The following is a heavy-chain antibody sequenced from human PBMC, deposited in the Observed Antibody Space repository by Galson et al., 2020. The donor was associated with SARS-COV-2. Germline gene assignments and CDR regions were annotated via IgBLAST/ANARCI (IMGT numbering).Heavy chain of an antibody. CDR2: IYHRGTT. D-gene: IGHD5-12*01. CDR3: ARVGTCGYRSNCPDWYFDL. J-gene: IGHJ2*01. CDR1: GSSITSGYS. Sequence: SSETLSLTCTLPGSSITSGYSWCWTRQPPGQTPACTVTIYHRGTTYYNPSLKSRVTISVDTSKNQFSLKLSSVTAADTAVYYCARVGTCGYRSNCPDWYFDLWGRGTLVTVSS. V-gene: IGHV4-38-2*02.